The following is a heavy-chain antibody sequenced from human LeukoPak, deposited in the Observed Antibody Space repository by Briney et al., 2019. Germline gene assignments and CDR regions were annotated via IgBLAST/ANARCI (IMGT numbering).Heavy chain of an antibody. Sequence: GGSLRLSCAASGFTFSSYAMSWVRQAPGKGLECVSTIGGSGGNTYYADSVKGRFSISRDNSKNTLYLQLNSLRAEDTAVYYCRVDSNFPRGGDYWGQGTLVTVSS. D-gene: IGHD4/OR15-4a*01. V-gene: IGHV3-23*01. CDR1: GFTFSSYA. J-gene: IGHJ4*02. CDR2: IGGSGGNT. CDR3: RVDSNFPRGGDY.